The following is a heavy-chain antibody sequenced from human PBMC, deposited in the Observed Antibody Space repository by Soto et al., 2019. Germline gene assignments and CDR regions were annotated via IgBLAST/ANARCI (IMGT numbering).Heavy chain of an antibody. V-gene: IGHV3-15*01. CDR3: TTDGSIVRGIIPFVN. CDR1: GFTFSNAW. J-gene: IGHJ4*01. D-gene: IGHD3-10*01. CDR2: IKSKTDGGTT. Sequence: PGGSLRLSCAASGFTFSNAWISWVRQAPGKGLEWVGRIKSKTDGGTTDYAAPVKGRFTISRDDSKNTLYLQMNSLKTEDTAVYYSTTDGSIVRGIIPFVNWCQGTLVTVSS.